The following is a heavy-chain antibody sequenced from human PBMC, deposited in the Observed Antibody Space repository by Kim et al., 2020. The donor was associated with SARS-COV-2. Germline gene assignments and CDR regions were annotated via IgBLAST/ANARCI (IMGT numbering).Heavy chain of an antibody. Sequence: GGSLRLSCAASGFTFSSYAMSWVRQAPGKGLEWVSVIYSGGSSTYYADSVKGRFTISRDNSKNTLYLQMNSLRAEDTAVYYCAKGPLALNPSYYYYGMDVWGQGTTVTVSS. J-gene: IGHJ6*02. CDR3: AKGPLALNPSYYYYGMDV. CDR2: IYSGGSST. V-gene: IGHV3-23*03. CDR1: GFTFSSYA. D-gene: IGHD2-21*01.